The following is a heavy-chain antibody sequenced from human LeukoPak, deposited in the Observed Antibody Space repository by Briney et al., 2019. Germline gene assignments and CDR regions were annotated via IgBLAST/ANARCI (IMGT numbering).Heavy chain of an antibody. CDR3: AKDYTVATRAEYFQH. Sequence: GGSLRLSCAASGFTFSSYAMSWVRQAPGKGLEWVSAISGSGGSTYYADFVKGRFTISRDNSKNTLYLQMNSLRAEDTAVYYCAKDYTVATRAEYFQHWGQGTLVTVSS. V-gene: IGHV3-23*01. J-gene: IGHJ1*01. CDR1: GFTFSSYA. D-gene: IGHD5-12*01. CDR2: ISGSGGST.